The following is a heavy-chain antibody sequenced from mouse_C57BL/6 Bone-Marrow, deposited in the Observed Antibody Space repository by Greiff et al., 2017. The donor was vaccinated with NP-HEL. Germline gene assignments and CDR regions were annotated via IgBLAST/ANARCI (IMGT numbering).Heavy chain of an antibody. CDR3: ARGEVITTVVASFDY. D-gene: IGHD1-1*01. CDR2: ISYDGSN. CDR1: GYSITSGYY. J-gene: IGHJ2*01. V-gene: IGHV3-6*01. Sequence: EVQLVESGPGLVKPSQSLSLTCSVTGYSITSGYYWNWIRQFPGNKLEWMGYISYDGSNNYNPSLKNRISITRDTSKNQFFLKLNSVTTEDTATYYCARGEVITTVVASFDYWGQGTTLTVSS.